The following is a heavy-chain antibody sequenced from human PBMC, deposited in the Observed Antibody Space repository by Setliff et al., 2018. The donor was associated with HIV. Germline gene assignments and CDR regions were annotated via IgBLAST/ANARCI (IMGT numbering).Heavy chain of an antibody. CDR2: IIPMYGVA. Sequence: GASVKVSCKASGGTFSSYVISWVRQAPGQGPEWMGGIIPMYGVANYAQKFQGRVTITTDESTSTAYMELSNLRSEDTAVYYCALPYCGGGNCWSSASLPPAGWFDPWGQGTLVTVSS. CDR3: ALPYCGGGNCWSSASLPPAGWFDP. D-gene: IGHD2-15*01. V-gene: IGHV1-69*05. CDR1: GGTFSSYV. J-gene: IGHJ5*02.